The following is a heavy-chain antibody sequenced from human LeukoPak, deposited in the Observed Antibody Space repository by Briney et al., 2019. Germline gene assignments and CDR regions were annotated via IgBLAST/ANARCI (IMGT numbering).Heavy chain of an antibody. CDR1: GFTFSSYW. D-gene: IGHD3-10*01. Sequence: PGGSLRLSCAASGFTFSSYWMHWVRQAPGKGLVWVSRINSDGSSTSYADSVKGRFTISRDNAKNTLYLQMNSLRAEDTAVYYRAREFRMVRGVISHNWFDPWGQGTLVTVSS. CDR2: INSDGSST. J-gene: IGHJ5*02. V-gene: IGHV3-74*01. CDR3: AREFRMVRGVISHNWFDP.